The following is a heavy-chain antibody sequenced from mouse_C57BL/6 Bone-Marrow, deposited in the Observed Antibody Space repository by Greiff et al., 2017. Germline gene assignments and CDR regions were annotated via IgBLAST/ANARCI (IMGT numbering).Heavy chain of an antibody. CDR2: IYPGDGDT. CDR1: GYAFSSSW. CDR3: ARGPKFITTVVATLDFDY. D-gene: IGHD1-1*01. Sequence: VQRVESGPELVKPGASVKISCKASGYAFSSSWMNWVKQRPGKGLEWIGRIYPGDGDTNYNGKFKGKATLTADKSSSTAYMQLSSLTSEDSAVYFCARGPKFITTVVATLDFDYWGQGTTLTVSS. J-gene: IGHJ2*01. V-gene: IGHV1-82*01.